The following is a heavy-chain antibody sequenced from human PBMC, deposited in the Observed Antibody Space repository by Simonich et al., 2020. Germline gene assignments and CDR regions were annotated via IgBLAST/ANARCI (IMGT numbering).Heavy chain of an antibody. CDR3: ARGGLADRRIVYYYYMDF. V-gene: IGHV1-69*09. J-gene: IGHJ6*03. CDR2: IIPIRGIA. D-gene: IGHD2-15*01. CDR1: GGTFSSYA. Sequence: QVQLVQSGAEVKKPGSSVKVSCKASGGTFSSYAISWVRKGPGQGLEWMGRIIPIRGIANYAQKFQGRVTITADKSTSTAYMELSSLRSEDTAVYYCARGGLADRRIVYYYYMDFWGKGTTVTVSS.